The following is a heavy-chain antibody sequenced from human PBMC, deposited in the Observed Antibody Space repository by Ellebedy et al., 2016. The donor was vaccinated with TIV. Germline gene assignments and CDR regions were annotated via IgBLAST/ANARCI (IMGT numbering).Heavy chain of an antibody. J-gene: IGHJ4*02. D-gene: IGHD1-26*01. CDR3: ARDQRSGSYYAPFDY. Sequence: PGGSLRLSCAASGFTFSSYGMHWVRQAPGKGLEWVAFIRYDGSNKYYADSVKGRFTISRDNAKKSLYLQMNSLRAEDTAVYHCARDQRSGSYYAPFDYWGQGSLVTVSS. CDR2: IRYDGSNK. CDR1: GFTFSSYG. V-gene: IGHV3-30*02.